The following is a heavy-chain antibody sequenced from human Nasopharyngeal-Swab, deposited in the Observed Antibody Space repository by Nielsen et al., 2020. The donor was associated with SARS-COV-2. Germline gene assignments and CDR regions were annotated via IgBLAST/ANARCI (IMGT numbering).Heavy chain of an antibody. CDR1: GGSISSYY. J-gene: IGHJ2*01. D-gene: IGHD3-22*01. CDR3: ARVEGDSSGYNTVYWYFDL. Sequence: SETLSLTCTVSGGSISSYYWSWIRQPPGKGLEWIGYIYYSGGTNYNPSLKSRVTISVDTSKNQFSLKLSSVTAADTAVYYCARVEGDSSGYNTVYWYFDLWGRGTLVTVSS. V-gene: IGHV4-59*01. CDR2: IYYSGGT.